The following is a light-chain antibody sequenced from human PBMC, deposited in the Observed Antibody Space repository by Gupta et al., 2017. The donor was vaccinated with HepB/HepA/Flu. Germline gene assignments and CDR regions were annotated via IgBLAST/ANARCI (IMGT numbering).Light chain of an antibody. Sequence: EIMMTLSPATMSVSRGERATLSCRASRSVSNSLAWYQQKPGQAPRLLIYDISARATGIPARFRGSGSGTEFTLTLSSLQSEDFAVYYCQQYDNWPPWTFGQGTKVEIK. V-gene: IGKV3-15*01. J-gene: IGKJ1*01. CDR3: QQYDNWPPWT. CDR2: DIS. CDR1: RSVSNS.